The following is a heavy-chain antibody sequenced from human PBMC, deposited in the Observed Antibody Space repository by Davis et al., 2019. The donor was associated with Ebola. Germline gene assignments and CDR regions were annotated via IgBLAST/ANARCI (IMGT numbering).Heavy chain of an antibody. CDR1: GFPLSNS. J-gene: IGHJ2*01. D-gene: IGHD3-10*01. CDR2: IVVGSGNT. Sequence: AASVKVSCKASGFPLSNSVQWVRQARGQRLEWIGWIVVGSGNTNYAQNFHERVTLTRDMSTSTVYMELSSLRSEDTAVYYCAADSDGYWYFDLWGRGTLVTVSS. V-gene: IGHV1-58*01. CDR3: AADSDGYWYFDL.